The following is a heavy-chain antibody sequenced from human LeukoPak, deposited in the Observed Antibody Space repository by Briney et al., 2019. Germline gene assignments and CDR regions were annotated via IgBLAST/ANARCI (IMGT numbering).Heavy chain of an antibody. Sequence: GGSLRLSCAASGFTFSSYSMNWVRQAPGKGLEWVSSISSSSSYIYYADSVKGRFTISRDNAKNSLYLQMNSLRAEDTAVYYCARDGGTIAAAAYFDYWGQGTLVTVSS. CDR2: ISSSSSYI. D-gene: IGHD6-13*01. CDR1: GFTFSSYS. CDR3: ARDGGTIAAAAYFDY. V-gene: IGHV3-21*01. J-gene: IGHJ4*02.